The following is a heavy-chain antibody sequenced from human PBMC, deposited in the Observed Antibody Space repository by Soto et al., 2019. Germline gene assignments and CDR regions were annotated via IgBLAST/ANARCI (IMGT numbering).Heavy chain of an antibody. V-gene: IGHV1-18*04. D-gene: IGHD1-26*01. CDR2: ISPYNGDT. J-gene: IGHJ4*02. CDR3: AREAGSGSYYPEDY. Sequence: QVQLVQPGVEVKKPGASVRVSCRASGYTFSYYAITWVRQAPGQGLEWMGWISPYNGDTKYAQKFEGRVTITTDTTTNTAHMELRSLRYADTAVYYCAREAGSGSYYPEDYWGQGTLVTVSS. CDR1: GYTFSYYA.